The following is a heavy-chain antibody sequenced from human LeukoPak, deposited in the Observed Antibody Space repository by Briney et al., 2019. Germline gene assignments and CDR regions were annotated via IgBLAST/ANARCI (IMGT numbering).Heavy chain of an antibody. D-gene: IGHD3-10*01. J-gene: IGHJ4*02. V-gene: IGHV3-7*01. Sequence: GGSLRLSCAASAFTFSRYWTTWVRQAPGKGLEWVANINEDGSEKYYLDSVRGRFTISRDNAKNSLYLQMDSLRAEDTAVYYCARLSVYGSGAEAFDYWGQGALVTVSS. CDR1: AFTFSRYW. CDR3: ARLSVYGSGAEAFDY. CDR2: INEDGSEK.